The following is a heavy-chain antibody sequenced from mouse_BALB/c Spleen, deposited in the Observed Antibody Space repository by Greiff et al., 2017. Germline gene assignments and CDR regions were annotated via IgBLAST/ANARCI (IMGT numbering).Heavy chain of an antibody. CDR1: GFTFISYT. Sequence: EVKLMESGGGLVKPGGSLKLSCAASGFTFISYTMSWVRQTPEKRLEWVATISSGGSYTYYPDSVKGRFTISRDNAKNTLYLQMSSLKSEDTAMYYCTREGLGRFAYWGQGTLVTVSA. D-gene: IGHD4-1*01. V-gene: IGHV5-6-4*01. J-gene: IGHJ3*01. CDR2: ISSGGSYT. CDR3: TREGLGRFAY.